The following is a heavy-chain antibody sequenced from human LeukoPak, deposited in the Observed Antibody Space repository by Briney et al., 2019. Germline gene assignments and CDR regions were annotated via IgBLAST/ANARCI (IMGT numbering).Heavy chain of an antibody. D-gene: IGHD2-2*01. CDR3: AKGSCSSHICYYFCYMDV. Sequence: PGGSLRLSCAASGFPFSTYDMTWVRQAPGKALEWVSAIRVTDGSAYYADSVKGRFTISRDNSKNTLYLQMNSLRAEDTAKYYCAKGSCSSHICYYFCYMDVWGKGTTVTVSS. CDR1: GFPFSTYD. CDR2: IRVTDGSA. V-gene: IGHV3-23*01. J-gene: IGHJ6*03.